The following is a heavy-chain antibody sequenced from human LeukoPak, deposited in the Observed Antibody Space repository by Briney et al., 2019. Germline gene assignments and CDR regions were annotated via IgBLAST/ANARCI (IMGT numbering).Heavy chain of an antibody. V-gene: IGHV1-2*02. Sequence: GASVKVSCKASGYTFTGYYMHWVRQAPGQGLEWMGRVNPNSGGANFAQKFQGRVTMTRDTSISTAYMELSSLRSDDTAVYYCARSFVDTAMVTWDNWFDPWGQGTQVTVSS. J-gene: IGHJ5*02. CDR1: GYTFTGYY. D-gene: IGHD5-18*01. CDR2: VNPNSGGA. CDR3: ARSFVDTAMVTWDNWFDP.